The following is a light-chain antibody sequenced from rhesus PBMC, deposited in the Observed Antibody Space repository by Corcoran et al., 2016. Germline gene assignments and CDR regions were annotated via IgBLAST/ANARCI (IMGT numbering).Light chain of an antibody. CDR2: EVS. CDR1: SSDIGNYDG. CDR3: SSYAGSGSYI. J-gene: IGLJ1*01. Sequence: QAAPTQSPSLSGSAGQSVTIFCTGTSSDIGNYDGVSWYKQHPGKAPKLMIYEVSKRPSGVSDRFSGSKSGNTASLTISGLQAEDEADYYCSSYAGSGSYIFGAGTRLTV. V-gene: IGLV2-19*02.